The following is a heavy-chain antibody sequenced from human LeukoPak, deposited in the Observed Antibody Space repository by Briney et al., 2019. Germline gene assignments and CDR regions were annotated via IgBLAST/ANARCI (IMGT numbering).Heavy chain of an antibody. V-gene: IGHV4-59*08. J-gene: IGHJ3*02. CDR2: IYYSGST. CDR3: ARHDPIVGTPDAFDI. D-gene: IGHD1-26*01. CDR1: GGSISTYY. Sequence: SETLSLTCTVSGGSISTYYWIWIRQPPGKELEWIAYIYYSGSTDYNPSLKSRVTISLDTSKNQFSLKLTSVTAADTAVYYCARHDPIVGTPDAFDIWGQGTTVTVSS.